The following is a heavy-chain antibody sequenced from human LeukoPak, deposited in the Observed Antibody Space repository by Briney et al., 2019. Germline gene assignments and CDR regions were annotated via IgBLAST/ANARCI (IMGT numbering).Heavy chain of an antibody. CDR1: GGSISSSRYY. CDR3: ARQGANYDILTGYSARDAFDI. Sequence: SETLSLTCTVSGGSISSSRYYWGWIRQPPGKGLEWIGSIYYSGSTYYNPSLKSRVTISVDTSKNQFSLKLSSVTAADTAVYYCARQGANYDILTGYSARDAFDIWGQGTMVTVSS. J-gene: IGHJ3*02. CDR2: IYYSGST. D-gene: IGHD3-9*01. V-gene: IGHV4-39*01.